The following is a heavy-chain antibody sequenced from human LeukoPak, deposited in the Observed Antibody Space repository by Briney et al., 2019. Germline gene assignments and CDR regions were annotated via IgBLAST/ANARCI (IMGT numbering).Heavy chain of an antibody. V-gene: IGHV3-33*01. D-gene: IGHD2-2*01. CDR3: AREGSSTSFDY. Sequence: LAGGSLRLSCAASGFIFSSYGMHWVRQAPVKGLEWVAVIWDDGSKKYYADPVKGRFTISRDNSKNTLYLQMNSLRTEDTAVYVCAREGSSTSFDYWGQGTLVTVSS. CDR2: IWDDGSKK. J-gene: IGHJ4*02. CDR1: GFIFSSYG.